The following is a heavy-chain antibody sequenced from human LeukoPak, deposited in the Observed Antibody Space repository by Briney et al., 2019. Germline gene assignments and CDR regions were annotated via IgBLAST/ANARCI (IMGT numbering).Heavy chain of an antibody. CDR2: IYTSGST. CDR1: GGSISSYY. D-gene: IGHD6-19*01. CDR3: ARDPSSGWSNYYYYYMDV. V-gene: IGHV4-4*07. Sequence: PSETLSLTCTVSGGSISSYYWSWIRQPAGKGLERIGRIYTSGSTNYNPSLKSRVTISVDKSKNQFSLKLSSVTAADTAVYYCARDPSSGWSNYYYYYMDVWGKGTTVTVSS. J-gene: IGHJ6*03.